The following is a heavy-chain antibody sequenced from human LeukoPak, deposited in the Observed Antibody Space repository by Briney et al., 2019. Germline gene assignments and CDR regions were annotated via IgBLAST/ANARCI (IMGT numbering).Heavy chain of an antibody. CDR1: GGSISSNY. CDR2: VYYSGST. J-gene: IGHJ4*02. D-gene: IGHD6-19*01. V-gene: IGHV4-59*01. CDR3: ARGGTRRITAVAGVTFDY. Sequence: SETLSLTCTVSGGSISSNYWSWIRQPPAKGLEWIGYVYYSGSTNYNPSLKSRVTMSVDTSKNQFSLKLTSLTAADTAVYYCARGGTRRITAVAGVTFDYWGQGTLVTVSS.